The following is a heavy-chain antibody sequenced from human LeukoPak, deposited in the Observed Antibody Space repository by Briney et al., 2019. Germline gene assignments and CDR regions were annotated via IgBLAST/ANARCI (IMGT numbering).Heavy chain of an antibody. V-gene: IGHV3-7*01. D-gene: IGHD4-17*01. CDR1: GFTFSNYW. CDR3: ARHNDYGDYSLDY. CDR2: IKQAGNEK. Sequence: PGGSLRLSCVASGFTFSNYWMSWVRQAPGKGLEWVANIKQAGNEKYYVDSVKGRFTISRDNAKNSLYLQVDSLRAEDTAVYYCARHNDYGDYSLDYWGREPWSPSPQ. J-gene: IGHJ4*02.